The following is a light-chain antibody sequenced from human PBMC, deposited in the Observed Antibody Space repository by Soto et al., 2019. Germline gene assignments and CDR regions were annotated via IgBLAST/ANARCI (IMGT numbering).Light chain of an antibody. CDR2: KAS. J-gene: IGKJ1*01. V-gene: IGKV1-5*03. CDR3: QQYHRYRT. CDR1: QSVENW. Sequence: DIQMTQSPSTLSASIGDRITITCRASQSVENWLAWYQQKPGKAPTLLIYKASSLKSGVPSRFSGSGSGTGFTLTISALQPDDFATYYGQQYHRYRTFGQGTKVEI.